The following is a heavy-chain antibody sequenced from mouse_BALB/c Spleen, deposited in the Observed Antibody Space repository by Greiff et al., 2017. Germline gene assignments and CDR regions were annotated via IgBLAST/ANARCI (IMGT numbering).Heavy chain of an antibody. Sequence: VQLQQPGAELVKPGASVKLSCKASGYTFTSYYMYWVKQRPGQGLEWIGGINPSNGGTNFNEKFKSKATLTVDKSSSTAYMQLSSLTSEDSAVYYCTRSQLLRRGYFDVWGAGTTVTVSS. J-gene: IGHJ1*01. CDR3: TRSQLLRRGYFDV. V-gene: IGHV1S81*02. D-gene: IGHD1-1*01. CDR1: GYTFTSYY. CDR2: INPSNGGT.